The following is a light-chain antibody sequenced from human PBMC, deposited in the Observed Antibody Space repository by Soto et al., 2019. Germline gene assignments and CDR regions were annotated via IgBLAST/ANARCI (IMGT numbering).Light chain of an antibody. J-gene: IGKJ1*01. Sequence: DIQLTQSPSFLSASVGDRVTITFRASQGISSDLAWYQQNPGKAPKLLIYDASSLQTGVPSRFSGSGSGTDFSLTISSLQPEDFATYYCQQSYSTPPWTFGQGTKVDNK. CDR3: QQSYSTPPWT. CDR1: QGISSD. CDR2: DAS. V-gene: IGKV1-39*01.